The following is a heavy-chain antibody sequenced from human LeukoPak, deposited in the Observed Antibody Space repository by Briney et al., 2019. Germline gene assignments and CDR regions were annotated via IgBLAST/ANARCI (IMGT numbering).Heavy chain of an antibody. J-gene: IGHJ4*02. V-gene: IGHV4-34*01. CDR3: AKAGGHLDY. CDR2: INHSGST. CDR1: GGSFSGYY. D-gene: IGHD2-8*02. Sequence: SETLSLTCAVYGGSFSGYYWSWIRQPPGKGLEWIGEINHSGSTNYNPSLKSRVTISVDTSKNQFSLKLSSVTAADTAVYYCAKAGGHLDYWGQGTLVTVSS.